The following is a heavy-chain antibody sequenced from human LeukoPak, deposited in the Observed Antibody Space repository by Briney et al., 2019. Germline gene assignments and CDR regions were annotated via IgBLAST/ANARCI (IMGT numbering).Heavy chain of an antibody. V-gene: IGHV1-8*01. CDR2: MNPNSGNT. Sequence: ASVKVSCKASGATFTNYAFTWVRPATGQGLEWMGWMNPNSGNTGYAQKFQGRVTITRNTSISTAYMELSSLRSEDTAVYYCARLQRNWFDPWGQGTLVTVSS. CDR1: GATFTNYA. CDR3: ARLQRNWFDP. D-gene: IGHD1-1*01. J-gene: IGHJ5*02.